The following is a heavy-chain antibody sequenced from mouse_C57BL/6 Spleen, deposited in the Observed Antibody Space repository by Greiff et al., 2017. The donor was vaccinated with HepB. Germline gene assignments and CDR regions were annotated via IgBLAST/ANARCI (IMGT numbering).Heavy chain of an antibody. CDR1: GYTFTSYW. Sequence: QVQLQQPGAELVKPGASVKMSCKASGYTFTSYWITWVKQRPGQGLEWIGDIYPGSGSTNYNEKFKSKATLTVDTSSSTAYMQLSSLTSEDSAVYYCAREGTTVVAPYAMDYWGQGTLVTVSS. CDR2: IYPGSGST. CDR3: AREGTTVVAPYAMDY. J-gene: IGHJ4*01. V-gene: IGHV1-55*01. D-gene: IGHD1-1*01.